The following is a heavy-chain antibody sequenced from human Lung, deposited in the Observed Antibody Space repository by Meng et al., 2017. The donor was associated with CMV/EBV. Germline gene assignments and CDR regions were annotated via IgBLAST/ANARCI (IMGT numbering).Heavy chain of an antibody. D-gene: IGHD6-6*01. J-gene: IGHJ3*02. CDR2: ISFDGSNK. CDR1: GFPFSSYA. V-gene: IGHV3-30*04. CDR3: ARDALYSTSAAFDI. Sequence: SXAASGFPFSSYAMHWVRQAPGKGLEWVAVISFDGSNKYYADSVKGRFTISRDISKNTLYLQMNSLRAEDTAVYYCARDALYSTSAAFDIWGQGTMVTVSS.